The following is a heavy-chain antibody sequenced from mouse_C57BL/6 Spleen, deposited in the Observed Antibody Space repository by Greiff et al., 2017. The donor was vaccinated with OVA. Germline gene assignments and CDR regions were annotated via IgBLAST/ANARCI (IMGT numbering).Heavy chain of an antibody. Sequence: QVQLQQPGAELVRPGSSVKLSCKASGYTFTSYWMHWVKQRPIQGLEWIGNIDPSDSETHYNQKFKDKATLTVDKSSSTAYMQLRSLTSEDSAVYYCARPGFDYYGSSFAYWGQGTLVTVSA. CDR1: GYTFTSYW. D-gene: IGHD1-1*01. V-gene: IGHV1-52*01. CDR2: IDPSDSET. J-gene: IGHJ3*01. CDR3: ARPGFDYYGSSFAY.